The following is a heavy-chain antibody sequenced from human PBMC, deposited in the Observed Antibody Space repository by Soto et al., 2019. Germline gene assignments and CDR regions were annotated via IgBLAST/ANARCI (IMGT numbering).Heavy chain of an antibody. CDR1: GGSISSSTYY. V-gene: IGHV4-39*01. J-gene: IGHJ4*02. Sequence: SETLSLTCTVSGGSISSSTYYWGWIRQPPGKGLEWIGSVYYSGSTYYNPSLKSRVTISVDTSNNQFSLKLNSVTAVDTAVYYCARHQYYYDSSGYTLDYWGQGTLVTVSS. CDR3: ARHQYYYDSSGYTLDY. D-gene: IGHD3-22*01. CDR2: VYYSGST.